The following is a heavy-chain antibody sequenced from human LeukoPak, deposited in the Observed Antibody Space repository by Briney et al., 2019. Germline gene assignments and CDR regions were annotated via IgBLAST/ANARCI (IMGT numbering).Heavy chain of an antibody. D-gene: IGHD3-22*01. Sequence: SETLSLTCTVSGGSISSYYWSWIRQPPGKGLEWIGYIYYSGSTNYNPSLKSRVTISVDTSKNQFSLKLSSVTAADTAVYYCARNPYYYDSSGYYSLIDYWGQGTLVTVSS. CDR3: ARNPYYYDSSGYYSLIDY. CDR2: IYYSGST. CDR1: GGSISSYY. V-gene: IGHV4-59*08. J-gene: IGHJ4*02.